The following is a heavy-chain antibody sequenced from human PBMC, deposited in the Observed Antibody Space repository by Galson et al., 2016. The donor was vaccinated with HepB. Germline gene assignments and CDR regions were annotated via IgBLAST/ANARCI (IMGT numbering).Heavy chain of an antibody. CDR2: ITAAGGVT. D-gene: IGHD3-10*01. V-gene: IGHV3-23*01. J-gene: IGHJ4*02. CDR1: GFTFRGYA. CDR3: AKGLQVSPLWFGELFPDD. Sequence: SLRLSCAASGFTFRGYAMSWVRQAPGKGLEWLSAITAAGGVTYYADSVKGRFTIARDNSKNTLYLEMSSLRVEDTAVYYCAKGLQVSPLWFGELFPDDWGQGTLVAVSS.